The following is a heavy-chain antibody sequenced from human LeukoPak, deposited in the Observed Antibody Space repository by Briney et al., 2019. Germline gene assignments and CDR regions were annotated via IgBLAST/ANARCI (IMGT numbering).Heavy chain of an antibody. V-gene: IGHV1-8*03. CDR3: AREARGYSYGSYYFDY. CDR1: GYTFTSYD. J-gene: IGHJ4*02. Sequence: ASVKVSCKASGYTFTSYDINWVRQATGQGLEWMGWMNPNSGNTGYAQKFQGRVTITTDESTSTAYMELSSLRSEDTAVYYCAREARGYSYGSYYFDYWGQGTLVTVSS. CDR2: MNPNSGNT. D-gene: IGHD5-18*01.